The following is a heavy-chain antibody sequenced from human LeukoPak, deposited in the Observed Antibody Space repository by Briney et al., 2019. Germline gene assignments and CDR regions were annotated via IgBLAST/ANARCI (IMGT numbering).Heavy chain of an antibody. CDR2: IYYSGST. CDR3: ARHAYSGSLYYFDY. Sequence: SETLSLTCTVSGGSISSSSYYWGWIRQPPGKGLEWIGSIYYSGSTYYNPSLKSRVTISVDTSKNQFSLKLSSVTAADTAVYYCARHAYSGSLYYFDYWGQGTLVTVSS. CDR1: GGSISSSSYY. J-gene: IGHJ4*02. D-gene: IGHD1-26*01. V-gene: IGHV4-39*01.